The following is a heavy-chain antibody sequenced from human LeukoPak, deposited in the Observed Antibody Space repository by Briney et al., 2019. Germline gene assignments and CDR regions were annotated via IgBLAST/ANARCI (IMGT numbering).Heavy chain of an antibody. D-gene: IGHD3-22*01. CDR1: GYTFTGYY. J-gene: IGHJ4*02. V-gene: IGHV1-2*02. Sequence: ASVKVSCKSSGYTFTGYYIHWVRQAPGQGLEWMGWFNPNSGGTNSAQKFQGRVTMTRDTSISTAYMELSSLRSDDTAVYYCARDQPSYDSSGYPASWGQGTLVTVSS. CDR3: ARDQPSYDSSGYPAS. CDR2: FNPNSGGT.